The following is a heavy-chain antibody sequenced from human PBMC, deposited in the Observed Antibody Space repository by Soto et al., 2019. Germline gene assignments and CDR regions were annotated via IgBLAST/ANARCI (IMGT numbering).Heavy chain of an antibody. CDR1: GFTFSSYA. Sequence: GGSLRLSCAASGFTFSSYAMHWVRQAPGKGLEYVSAISSNGGSTYYADSVKGRFTISRDNSKNTLYLQMGSLRAEDMAVYYCARDSGYYYGSGPFDYWGQGALVTVSS. V-gene: IGHV3-64*02. CDR2: ISSNGGST. J-gene: IGHJ4*02. D-gene: IGHD3-10*01. CDR3: ARDSGYYYGSGPFDY.